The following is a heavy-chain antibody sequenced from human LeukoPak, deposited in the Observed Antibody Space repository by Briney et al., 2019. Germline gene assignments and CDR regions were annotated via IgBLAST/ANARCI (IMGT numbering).Heavy chain of an antibody. Sequence: PGGSLRLSCAASGFTFSSYAMNWVRQAPGKGLEWVSVISASGSSTYYADSVKGRFTISRDNSKNTLYLQMSSPRAEDTAVYYCAKSYYDILTSYMCWGQGTLVTVSS. V-gene: IGHV3-23*01. J-gene: IGHJ4*02. D-gene: IGHD3-9*01. CDR3: AKSYYDILTSYMC. CDR1: GFTFSSYA. CDR2: ISASGSST.